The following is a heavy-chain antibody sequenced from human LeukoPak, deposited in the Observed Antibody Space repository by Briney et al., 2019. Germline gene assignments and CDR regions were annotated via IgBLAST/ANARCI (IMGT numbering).Heavy chain of an antibody. D-gene: IGHD3-16*02. Sequence: SETLSLTCTVSGGPISSYYWSWIRQPPGKGLEWIGYISYSGSTNYNPSLKSRVTISVDTSKNQFSLKLSSVTAADTAVYYCARYVWGSYPTFEDYWGQGTLVTVSS. CDR1: GGPISSYY. CDR3: ARYVWGSYPTFEDY. CDR2: ISYSGST. J-gene: IGHJ4*02. V-gene: IGHV4-59*01.